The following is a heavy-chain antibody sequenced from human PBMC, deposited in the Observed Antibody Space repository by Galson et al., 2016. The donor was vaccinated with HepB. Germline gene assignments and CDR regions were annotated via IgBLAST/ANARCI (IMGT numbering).Heavy chain of an antibody. Sequence: SLRLSCAASGFTFSSYGMHWVRQAPGKGLEWVAVIWYDGSNEYYADSVKGRFTISRDNSKNTLYLQMNSLRAEDTAVYYCASLGSLGSFSRGLYWGQGTLVTVS. D-gene: IGHD3-10*01. CDR2: IWYDGSNE. CDR3: ASLGSLGSFSRGLY. CDR1: GFTFSSYG. V-gene: IGHV3-33*01. J-gene: IGHJ4*02.